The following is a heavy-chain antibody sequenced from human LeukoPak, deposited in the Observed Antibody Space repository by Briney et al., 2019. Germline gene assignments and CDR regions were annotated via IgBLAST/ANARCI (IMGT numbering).Heavy chain of an antibody. D-gene: IGHD4-17*01. V-gene: IGHV3-53*01. CDR1: GFTVSSNY. CDR3: ARASPFGDYAD. Sequence: GGSLRLFCAASGFTVSSNYMSWVRQAPGKGLEWVSIIYINGNTYYEDSVKGRFTISRDNSKNTVYLQMNSLRTEDTAVYYCARASPFGDYADWGQGTLVTVSS. CDR2: IYINGNT. J-gene: IGHJ4*02.